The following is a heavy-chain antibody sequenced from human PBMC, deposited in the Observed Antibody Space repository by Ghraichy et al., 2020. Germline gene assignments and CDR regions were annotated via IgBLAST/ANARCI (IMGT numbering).Heavy chain of an antibody. D-gene: IGHD1-26*01. CDR2: IKSKADGETT. CDR3: TTDWGSGKFSVVAFDL. J-gene: IGHJ3*01. V-gene: IGHV3-15*01. Sequence: GESLNISCVASGFTFKYAWMNWVRQAPGKGLEWVGRIKSKADGETTDFAAPVKGRFAISRDDSKDTLYLQMNSLKTEDTAVYYCTTDWGSGKFSVVAFDLWAQGTMVTVSS. CDR1: GFTFKYAW.